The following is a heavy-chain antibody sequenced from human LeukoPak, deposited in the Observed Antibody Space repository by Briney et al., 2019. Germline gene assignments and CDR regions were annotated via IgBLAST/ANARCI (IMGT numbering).Heavy chain of an antibody. D-gene: IGHD5-18*01. J-gene: IGHJ4*02. Sequence: PGGSLRLPCAASGFTFDDYAMHWVRQAPGKGLEWVSGISWNSGNIDYADSVKGRFTISRDNAKNSLYLQMNSLRAEDTALYYCAKGGYSYGSYYFDYWGQGTLVTVSS. CDR2: ISWNSGNI. CDR1: GFTFDDYA. V-gene: IGHV3-9*01. CDR3: AKGGYSYGSYYFDY.